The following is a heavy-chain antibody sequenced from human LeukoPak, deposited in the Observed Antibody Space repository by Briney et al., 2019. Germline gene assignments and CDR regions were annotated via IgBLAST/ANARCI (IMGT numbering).Heavy chain of an antibody. CDR1: GFTVSSNY. D-gene: IGHD6-19*01. J-gene: IGHJ4*02. Sequence: GGSLRLSCAASGFTVSSNYMTWVRQAPGKGLEWVSFIYSGDTTYYADSVKGRFTISRDNSKNTLNLQMNSLRAEDTAVYYCARVSQWLVINYWGQGTLVTVSS. CDR3: ARVSQWLVINY. V-gene: IGHV3-53*01. CDR2: IYSGDTT.